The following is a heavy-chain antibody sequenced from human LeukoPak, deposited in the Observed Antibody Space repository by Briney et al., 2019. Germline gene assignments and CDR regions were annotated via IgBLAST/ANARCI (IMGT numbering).Heavy chain of an antibody. CDR3: ARHCTNGVCQSDY. D-gene: IGHD2-8*01. CDR2: IYPGDSDT. Sequence: GESLKISCKGSGYRFTTYWIGWVRQTPGKGLEWMGIIYPGDSDTRYSPSFQGQVTTSADKSISTAYLQWSSLKASDTAIYYCARHCTNGVCQSDYWGQGTLVTVSS. J-gene: IGHJ4*02. V-gene: IGHV5-51*01. CDR1: GYRFTTYW.